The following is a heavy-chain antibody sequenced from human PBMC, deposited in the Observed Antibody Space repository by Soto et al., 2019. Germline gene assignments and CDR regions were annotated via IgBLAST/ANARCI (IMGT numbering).Heavy chain of an antibody. CDR2: ISGSGGST. J-gene: IGHJ4*02. D-gene: IGHD2-15*01. Sequence: GGSLRLSCAASGFTFSSYAMSWVRQAPGKGLEWVSAISGSGGSTYYADSVKGRFTISRDNSKNTLYLQMNSLRAEDTAVYYCAKGPDWWFRGIYYFGYWGQGTLVTVSS. CDR1: GFTFSSYA. CDR3: AKGPDWWFRGIYYFGY. V-gene: IGHV3-23*01.